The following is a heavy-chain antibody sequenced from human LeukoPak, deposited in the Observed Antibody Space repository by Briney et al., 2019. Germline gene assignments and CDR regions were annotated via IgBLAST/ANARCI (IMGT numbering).Heavy chain of an antibody. CDR2: ISGSGGST. J-gene: IGHJ4*02. CDR3: AKASIWGSYRFAY. D-gene: IGHD3-16*02. Sequence: GGSLRLSCAASGFTFSSNAMSWVRQAPGKGLEWVSAISGSGGSTYYADSVKGRFTISRDNSKNTLYLQMNSLRAEGTAVYYCAKASIWGSYRFAYWGQGTLVTVSS. CDR1: GFTFSSNA. V-gene: IGHV3-23*01.